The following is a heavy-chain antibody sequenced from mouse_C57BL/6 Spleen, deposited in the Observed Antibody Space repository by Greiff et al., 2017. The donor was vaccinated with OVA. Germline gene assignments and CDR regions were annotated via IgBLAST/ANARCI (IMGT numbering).Heavy chain of an antibody. CDR1: GYTFTSYW. J-gene: IGHJ2*01. CDR2: INPSNGGT. Sequence: QVQLQQPGTELVKPGASVKLSCKASGYTFTSYWMHWVKQRPGQGLEWIGNINPSNGGTNYNEKFKSKAPLTVDKSSITSYMQLSSLTSEYSAVYYFATLVATKGEDYWGQGTTRTVSS. V-gene: IGHV1-53*01. CDR3: ATLVATKGEDY. D-gene: IGHD1-1*01.